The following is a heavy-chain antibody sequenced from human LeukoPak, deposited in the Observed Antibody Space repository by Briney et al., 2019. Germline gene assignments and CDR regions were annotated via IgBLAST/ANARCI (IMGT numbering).Heavy chain of an antibody. V-gene: IGHV1-2*02. CDR2: INPNSGGT. CDR1: GYTFTGYH. Sequence: ASVKVSCKASGYTFTGYHMHWVRQAPGQGLEWMGWINPNSGGTNYAQKFQGRVTMTRDTSVSTAYMELSRLRSDDTAVYYCARKRGIAARFRYFDYWGQGTLVTVSS. CDR3: ARKRGIAARFRYFDY. D-gene: IGHD6-6*01. J-gene: IGHJ4*02.